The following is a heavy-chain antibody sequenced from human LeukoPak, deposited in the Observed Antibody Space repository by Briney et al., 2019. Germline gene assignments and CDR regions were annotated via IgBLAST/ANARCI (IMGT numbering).Heavy chain of an antibody. CDR3: ARLGYYYYYMDV. V-gene: IGHV3-20*04. D-gene: IGHD3-10*01. Sequence: GGSLRLSCAASGFTFDDYGMSWVRQAPGKGLEWVSGINWNGGSTAYADSVKGRFTISRDNSKNTLYLQMNSLRAEDTAVYYCARLGYYYYYMDVWGKGTTVTVSS. CDR2: INWNGGST. J-gene: IGHJ6*03. CDR1: GFTFDDYG.